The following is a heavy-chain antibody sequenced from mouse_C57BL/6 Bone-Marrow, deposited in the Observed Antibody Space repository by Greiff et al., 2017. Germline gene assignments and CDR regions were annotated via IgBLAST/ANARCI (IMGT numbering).Heavy chain of an antibody. D-gene: IGHD1-1*01. V-gene: IGHV1-26*01. J-gene: IGHJ1*03. Sequence: VQLQQSGPELVKPGASVKISCKASGYTFTDYYMNWVKQSHGKSLEWIGDINPNNGGTSYNQKFKGKATLTVDKSSSTAYMELRSLTSEDSAVXYCAYYYCSSFYWYFDVWGTGTTVTVSS. CDR3: AYYYCSSFYWYFDV. CDR2: INPNNGGT. CDR1: GYTFTDYY.